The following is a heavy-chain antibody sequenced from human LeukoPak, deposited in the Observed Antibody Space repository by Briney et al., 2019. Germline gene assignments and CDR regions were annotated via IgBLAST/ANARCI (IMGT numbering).Heavy chain of an antibody. J-gene: IGHJ4*02. V-gene: IGHV3-7*01. Sequence: GGSPRLSCAASGFTFSSYWMTWFRQAPGKGLEWVANIKQDGSEKYYVDSVKGRFTISRDSAKNSLYLQMNSLRADDTAVYYCARAGGSSWGDYWGQGTLVTVSS. CDR1: GFTFSSYW. CDR3: ARAGGSSWGDY. CDR2: IKQDGSEK. D-gene: IGHD6-13*01.